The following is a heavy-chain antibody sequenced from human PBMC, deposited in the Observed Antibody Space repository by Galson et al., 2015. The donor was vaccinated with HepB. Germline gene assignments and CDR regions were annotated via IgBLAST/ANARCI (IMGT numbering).Heavy chain of an antibody. CDR1: GYTFTDYY. J-gene: IGHJ4*01. Sequence: SVKVSCKASGYTFTDYYLHWVRQAPGQGLEWMGWIYPYTGGTDFAPKFQGRVTMTRDTAISTAYMELSWLNSDDSAMYYCATLSGGFNPGFFDYWGHGTLVIVSS. D-gene: IGHD5-24*01. CDR3: ATLSGGFNPGFFDY. V-gene: IGHV1-2*02. CDR2: IYPYTGGT.